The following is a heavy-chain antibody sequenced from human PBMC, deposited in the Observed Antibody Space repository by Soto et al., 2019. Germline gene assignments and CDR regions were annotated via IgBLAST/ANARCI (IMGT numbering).Heavy chain of an antibody. CDR2: ISYDGSNK. V-gene: IGHV3-30*18. Sequence: GGSLRLSCAASGFTFSSYGMHWVRQAPGKGLEWVAVISYDGSNKYYADSVKGRFTISRDNSKNTLYLQMNSLRAEDTAVYYCAKGGKTVRSSLTDYWGQGTLVTVSS. J-gene: IGHJ4*02. D-gene: IGHD2-15*01. CDR1: GFTFSSYG. CDR3: AKGGKTVRSSLTDY.